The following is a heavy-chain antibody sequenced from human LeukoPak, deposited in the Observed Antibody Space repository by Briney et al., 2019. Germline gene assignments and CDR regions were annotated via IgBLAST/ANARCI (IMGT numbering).Heavy chain of an antibody. Sequence: PGGSLRLSCAASGFTFSSYAMHWVRQAPGKGLEWVAVISYDGSNKYYADSVKGRFTISRDNSKNTLYLQMNSLRAEDTAVYYCAREADDSTTLGEGAFDIWGQGTMVTVSS. J-gene: IGHJ3*02. CDR2: ISYDGSNK. V-gene: IGHV3-30-3*01. CDR3: AREADDSTTLGEGAFDI. D-gene: IGHD2/OR15-2a*01. CDR1: GFTFSSYA.